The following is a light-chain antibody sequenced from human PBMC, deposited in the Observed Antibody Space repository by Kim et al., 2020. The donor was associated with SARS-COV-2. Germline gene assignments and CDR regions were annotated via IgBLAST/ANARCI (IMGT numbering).Light chain of an antibody. Sequence: VTISCTGSSSNSGAGYDVHWYQQLPGTAPKLLIYGNSNRPSGVPDRFSGSKSGTSASLAITVLQAEDEADYYCQSYDSSLSGSRVFGGGTQLTVL. J-gene: IGLJ3*02. CDR3: QSYDSSLSGSRV. CDR2: GNS. CDR1: SSNSGAGYD. V-gene: IGLV1-40*01.